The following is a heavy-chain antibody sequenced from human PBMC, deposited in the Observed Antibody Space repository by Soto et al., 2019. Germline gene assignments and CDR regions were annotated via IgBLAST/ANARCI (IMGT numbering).Heavy chain of an antibody. V-gene: IGHV1-18*01. CDR2: ISPYDDKT. CDR1: GYTFIKYG. CDR3: ARGGYYDNVGGKLSEYGLDK. D-gene: IGHD3-16*01. J-gene: IGHJ6*02. Sequence: ASVKVSCKASGYTFIKYGIAWVRQAPGQGLEWMGWISPYDDKTIYAQTFQGRVTLTADRSTRTVYLDLRSLKSNDTAVYYWARGGYYDNVGGKLSEYGLDKWGRGMSVTVSS.